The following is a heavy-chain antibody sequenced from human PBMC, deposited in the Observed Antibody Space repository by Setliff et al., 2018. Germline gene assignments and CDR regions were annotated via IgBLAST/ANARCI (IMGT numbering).Heavy chain of an antibody. V-gene: IGHV3-23*01. D-gene: IGHD3-22*01. J-gene: IGHJ4*02. CDR3: AKDSSYSMIVVVIPFDY. CDR1: GFTFRSYA. CDR2: VSGSGGST. Sequence: GGSLRLSCAASGFTFRSYAMSWVRQAPGKGLEWVSGVSGSGGSTYYTDSVKGRLTISRDNSKNTLYLQMNSLRAEDTAVYYCAKDSSYSMIVVVIPFDYWGQGTLVTVSS.